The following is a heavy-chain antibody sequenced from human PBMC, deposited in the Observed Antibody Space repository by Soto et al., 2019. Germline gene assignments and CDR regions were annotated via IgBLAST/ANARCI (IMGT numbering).Heavy chain of an antibody. D-gene: IGHD2-2*01. Sequence: PSETLSPTCTVSSGSIRSYYWNWIRQPPGKGLEWIGSIYYSGNTNYSPSLKSRVTISVDTSKKQFSLKLTSVTAADTAMYYCARGYCSSTSCYEFDYWGQGTLVTVSS. CDR2: IYYSGNT. CDR1: SGSIRSYY. CDR3: ARGYCSSTSCYEFDY. J-gene: IGHJ4*02. V-gene: IGHV4-59*01.